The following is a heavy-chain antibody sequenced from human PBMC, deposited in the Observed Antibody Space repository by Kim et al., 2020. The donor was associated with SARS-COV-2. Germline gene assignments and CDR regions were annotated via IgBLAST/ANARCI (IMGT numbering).Heavy chain of an antibody. CDR1: GYSISSGYY. CDR3: ASIIYYDILTGYGS. Sequence: SETLSLTCTVSGYSISSGYYWGWIRQPPGKGLEWIGSIYHSGSTYYNPSLKSRVTISVDTSKNQFSLKLSSVTAADTAVYYCASIIYYDILTGYGSWGQGTLVTVSS. J-gene: IGHJ4*02. CDR2: IYHSGST. V-gene: IGHV4-38-2*02. D-gene: IGHD3-9*01.